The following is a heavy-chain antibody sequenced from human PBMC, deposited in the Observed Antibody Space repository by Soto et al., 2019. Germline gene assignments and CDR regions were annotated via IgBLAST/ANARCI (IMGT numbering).Heavy chain of an antibody. CDR3: AKSPFIAAAGTNYYYGMDV. J-gene: IGHJ6*02. CDR2: ISGSGGST. CDR1: GFTFSSYA. D-gene: IGHD6-13*01. V-gene: IGHV3-23*01. Sequence: GGSLRLSCAASGFTFSSYAMSWVRQAPGKGLEWVSAISGSGGSTYYADSVKGRFTISRDNSKNTLYLQMNSLRAEDTAVYYCAKSPFIAAAGTNYYYGMDVWGQGTTVTVSS.